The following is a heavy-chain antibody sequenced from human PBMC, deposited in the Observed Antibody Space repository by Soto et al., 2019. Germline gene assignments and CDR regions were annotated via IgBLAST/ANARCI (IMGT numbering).Heavy chain of an antibody. Sequence: PGGSLRLSCAASGFTFDDYAMHWVRQAPVKGLEWVSGISWNSGSIGYADCVKRRFTISRDNAKNSLYLQMNSLRTEDTALYYCAKDKSGGQVLLGFDYWGQGTLVTVSS. CDR1: GFTFDDYA. CDR3: AKDKSGGQVLLGFDY. CDR2: ISWNSGSI. J-gene: IGHJ4*02. D-gene: IGHD1-26*01. V-gene: IGHV3-9*01.